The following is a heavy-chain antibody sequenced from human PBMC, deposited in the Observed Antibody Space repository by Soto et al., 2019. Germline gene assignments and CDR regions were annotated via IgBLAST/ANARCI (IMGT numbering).Heavy chain of an antibody. V-gene: IGHV4-30-2*01. CDR1: GGSVSTPGYS. CDR3: ARGPVNYYDNSGYFDS. Sequence: SETLSLTCAVSGGSVSTPGYSWSWIRQPPGKGLEWIGYIHHIGSTYYNPSLKSRVTISVDRSKNQFSVKLSSVTAADTAVYYCARGPVNYYDNSGYFDSWGQGTQVTVS. J-gene: IGHJ4*02. CDR2: IHHIGST. D-gene: IGHD3-22*01.